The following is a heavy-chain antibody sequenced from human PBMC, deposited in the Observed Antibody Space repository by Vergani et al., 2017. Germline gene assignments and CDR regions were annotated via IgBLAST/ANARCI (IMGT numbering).Heavy chain of an antibody. D-gene: IGHD3-10*01. V-gene: IGHV5-51*01. Sequence: EVQLVQSGAEVKKPGESLKISCKGSGYSFTSYWIGWVRQIPGKGLEWMGIIYPGDSDTRYSPSFQGQVTISADKSISTAYLQWSSLKASDTAMYYCARHNMVRGVIEAGYYYGMDVWGQXP. CDR3: ARHNMVRGVIEAGYYYGMDV. CDR2: IYPGDSDT. J-gene: IGHJ6*02. CDR1: GYSFTSYW.